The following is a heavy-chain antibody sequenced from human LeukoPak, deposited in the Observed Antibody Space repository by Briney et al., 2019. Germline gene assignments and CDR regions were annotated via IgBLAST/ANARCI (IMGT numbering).Heavy chain of an antibody. CDR1: GGSISSYY. V-gene: IGHV4-59*08. CDR2: ISDIGSI. D-gene: IGHD2/OR15-2a*01. Sequence: PSETLSPTCTVSGGSISSYYWSWIRQPPGKGLEWIAYISDIGSINYNPSLKSRVTISLDTSKNQFSLKLSSVTAADTAVYYCAGHHPRNTVDFWGQGTLVTVSS. CDR3: AGHHPRNTVDF. J-gene: IGHJ4*02.